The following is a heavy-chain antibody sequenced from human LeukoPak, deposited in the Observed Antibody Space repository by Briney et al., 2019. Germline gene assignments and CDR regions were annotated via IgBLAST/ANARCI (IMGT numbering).Heavy chain of an antibody. J-gene: IGHJ5*02. CDR1: GFTFSSYS. D-gene: IGHD3-10*01. CDR2: ISSSSSTI. Sequence: GRSLRLSCAASGFTFSSYSMNWVSQAPGKGMEWVSYISSSSSTIYYADSVKGRFTISRDNAKNSLYLQMNSLRDEDTAVYYCARDFTDYGSGFGPWGQGTLVTVSS. V-gene: IGHV3-48*02. CDR3: ARDFTDYGSGFGP.